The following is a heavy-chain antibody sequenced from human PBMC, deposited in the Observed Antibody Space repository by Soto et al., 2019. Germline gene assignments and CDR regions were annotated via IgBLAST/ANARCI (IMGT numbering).Heavy chain of an antibody. CDR1: GGSISSYY. Sequence: SETLSLTCTVSGGSISSYYWSWIRQPPGKGLEWIGSIYYSGSTYYNPSLKSRVTISVDTSKNQFSLKLSSVTAADTAVYYCASPIAYCGGDCQNWFDPWGQGTLVTVSS. D-gene: IGHD2-21*02. CDR3: ASPIAYCGGDCQNWFDP. J-gene: IGHJ5*02. CDR2: IYYSGST. V-gene: IGHV4-59*05.